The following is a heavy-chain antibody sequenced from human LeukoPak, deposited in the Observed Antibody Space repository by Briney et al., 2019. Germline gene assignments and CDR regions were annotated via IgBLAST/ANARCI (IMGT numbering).Heavy chain of an antibody. Sequence: SETLSLTCAVYGGSFSGYDWSWIRQPPGKGLEWIGEINHSASTNYNPYLKSRVTISVDTSKNQFSLKLSSVTAADTAVYYCARGDTSGYDYPLDYWGQGTLVTVSS. CDR3: ARGDTSGYDYPLDY. D-gene: IGHD5-12*01. V-gene: IGHV4-34*01. J-gene: IGHJ4*02. CDR1: GGSFSGYD. CDR2: INHSAST.